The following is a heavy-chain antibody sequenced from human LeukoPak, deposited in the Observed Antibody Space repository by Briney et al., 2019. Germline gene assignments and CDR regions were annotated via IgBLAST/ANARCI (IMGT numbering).Heavy chain of an antibody. CDR2: ISSNGGST. D-gene: IGHD1/OR15-1a*01. CDR3: ARGEQRTGAFDI. Sequence: PGGSLRLSCAASGFTFSSYAMHWVRQAPGKGLEYVSAISSNGGSTSYANSVKGRFTISRDNSKNTLYLQMGSLRAEDMAVYYCARGEQRTGAFDIWGQGTMVTVSS. J-gene: IGHJ3*02. V-gene: IGHV3-64*01. CDR1: GFTFSSYA.